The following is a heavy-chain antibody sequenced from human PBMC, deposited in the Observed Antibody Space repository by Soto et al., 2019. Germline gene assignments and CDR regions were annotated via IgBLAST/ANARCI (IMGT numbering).Heavy chain of an antibody. D-gene: IGHD6-19*01. CDR1: GGSISSSSYY. J-gene: IGHJ5*02. Sequence: LSLTCTVSGGSISSSSYYWGWIRQPPGKGLEWIGSIYYSGSTYYNPSLKSRVTISVDTSKNQFSLKLSSVTAADTAVYYCARPASSGWYDWFDPWGQGTLVTVSS. CDR2: IYYSGST. CDR3: ARPASSGWYDWFDP. V-gene: IGHV4-39*01.